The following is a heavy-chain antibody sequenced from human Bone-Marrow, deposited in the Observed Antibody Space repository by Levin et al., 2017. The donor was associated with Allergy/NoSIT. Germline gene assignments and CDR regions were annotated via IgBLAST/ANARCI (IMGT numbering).Heavy chain of an antibody. J-gene: IGHJ4*02. CDR1: GFTFSSYW. D-gene: IGHD3-22*01. V-gene: IGHV3-7*01. CDR2: IKQDGSEK. Sequence: PGGSLRLSCAASGFTFSSYWMSWVRQAPGKGLEWVANIKQDGSEKYYVDSVKGRFTISRDNAKNSLYLQMNNLRAEDTAVFYCAREWAYYYESSGYYSGWGQGTLVTVSS. CDR3: AREWAYYYESSGYYSG.